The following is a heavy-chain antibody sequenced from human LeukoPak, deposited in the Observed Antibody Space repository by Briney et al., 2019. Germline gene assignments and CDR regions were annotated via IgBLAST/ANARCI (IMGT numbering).Heavy chain of an antibody. CDR3: ARVQEWLTYYFDY. D-gene: IGHD6-19*01. CDR1: GFTFSSYA. V-gene: IGHV3-30*04. Sequence: GGSLRLSCAASGFTFSSYAMHWVRQAPGKGLEWVAVISYDGSNKYYADSVKGRFTISRDNSKNTLYLQMNSLRAEDTAVYYCARVQEWLTYYFDYWGQGTLVTVSP. J-gene: IGHJ4*02. CDR2: ISYDGSNK.